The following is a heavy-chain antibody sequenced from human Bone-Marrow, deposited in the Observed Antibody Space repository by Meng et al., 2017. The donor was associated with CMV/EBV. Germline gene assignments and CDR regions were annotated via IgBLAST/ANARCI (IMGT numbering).Heavy chain of an antibody. CDR1: GFTFSSYA. Sequence: GGSLRLSCVASGFTFSSYAMTWVRQAPGKGLEWVSLIYSGGSDTFYADSVKGRFTISRDNSKDMLYLQMNSLRAEDTAVYFCVKRLYCGSTTCSKAMDVWGQGPTVTVYS. CDR3: VKRLYCGSTTCSKAMDV. D-gene: IGHD2-2*01. CDR2: IYSGGSDT. J-gene: IGHJ6*01. V-gene: IGHV3-23*03.